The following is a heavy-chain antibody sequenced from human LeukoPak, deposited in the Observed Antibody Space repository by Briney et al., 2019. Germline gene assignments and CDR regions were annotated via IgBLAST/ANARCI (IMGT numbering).Heavy chain of an antibody. J-gene: IGHJ4*02. CDR1: RFSMNVYC. CDR3: ARDWGAYYNFFDY. CDR2: IKQDGSER. Sequence: GGSLRLSCEASRFSMNVYCMSGLRQAPGKALEWVGNIKQDGSERNYVDSVKGLFTISRDNAKKSLYIQMNSLRAEDTDVYYCARDWGAYYNFFDYWGQGTLVTVSS. V-gene: IGHV3-7*01. D-gene: IGHD3-22*01.